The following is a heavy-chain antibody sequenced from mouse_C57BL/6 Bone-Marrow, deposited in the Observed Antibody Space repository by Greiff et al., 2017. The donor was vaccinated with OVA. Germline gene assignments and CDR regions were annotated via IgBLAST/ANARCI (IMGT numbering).Heavy chain of an antibody. CDR1: GYTFTSYW. D-gene: IGHD1-1*01. CDR2: INPSNGGT. J-gene: IGHJ2*01. V-gene: IGHV1-53*01. Sequence: QVQLQQPGAELVKPGASVKLSCKASGYTFTSYWMHWVKQRPGQGLEWIGNINPSNGGTNYNEKFKSKATLTVDKSSSTAYMQLSSLTSEDSAVYYCARPKGITTVERYYFDYWGQGTTLTVSS. CDR3: ARPKGITTVERYYFDY.